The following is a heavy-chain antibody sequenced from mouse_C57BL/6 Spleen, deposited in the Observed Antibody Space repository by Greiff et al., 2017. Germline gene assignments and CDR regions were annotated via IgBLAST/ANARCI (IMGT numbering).Heavy chain of an antibody. CDR1: GYAFSSSW. J-gene: IGHJ3*01. CDR3: ARSSSGWAY. V-gene: IGHV1-82*01. D-gene: IGHD3-2*02. Sequence: QVQLQQSGPELVKPGASVKISCKASGYAFSSSWMNWVKQRPGKGLEWIGRIYPGDGDTNYNGKFKGKATLTADKSSSTAYMQLSSLTSEDSAVYFCARSSSGWAYWGQGTLVTVSA. CDR2: IYPGDGDT.